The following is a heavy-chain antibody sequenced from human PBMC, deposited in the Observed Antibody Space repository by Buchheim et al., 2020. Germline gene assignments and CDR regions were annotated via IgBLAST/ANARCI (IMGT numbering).Heavy chain of an antibody. Sequence: QVQLVESGGGVVQPGRSLRLSCAASGFTFSSYAMHWVRQAPGKGLEWVAVISYDGSNKYYADSVKGRFTISRANSKNTLYLQMNSLRAEDTAVYYCARAGIGYDFWSGYLPYYYYGMDVWGQGTT. D-gene: IGHD3-3*01. V-gene: IGHV3-30-3*01. CDR2: ISYDGSNK. CDR3: ARAGIGYDFWSGYLPYYYYGMDV. CDR1: GFTFSSYA. J-gene: IGHJ6*02.